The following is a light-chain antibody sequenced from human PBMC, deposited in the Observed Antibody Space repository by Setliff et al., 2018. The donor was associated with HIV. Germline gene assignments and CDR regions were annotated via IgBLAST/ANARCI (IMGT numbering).Light chain of an antibody. Sequence: QSALTQPASVSGSPGQSITISCTGTNSDIGAYNYVSWYQQYPGKAPKLMIYDVSNRPSGVSNRSSGSKSGNTASLTISGLQAEDEADYYCCSYSSSSTLYVFGTGTKVTVL. J-gene: IGLJ1*01. CDR2: DVS. V-gene: IGLV2-14*03. CDR1: NSDIGAYNY. CDR3: CSYSSSSTLYV.